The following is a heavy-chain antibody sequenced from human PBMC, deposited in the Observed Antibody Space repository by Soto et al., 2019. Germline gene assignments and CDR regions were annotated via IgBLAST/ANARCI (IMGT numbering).Heavy chain of an antibody. V-gene: IGHV1-18*01. Sequence: QVQLVQSGAEVKKPGASVKVSCKASGYTFTSYGLSWVRQAPGQGLEWMGWISAYNGNTDYAQKLQGRVTMTTDTSTSTAYMELRSLRSDDTAVYYCARTCGGDCYYPTFDFWGQGTLVTVSS. D-gene: IGHD2-21*02. CDR2: ISAYNGNT. J-gene: IGHJ4*02. CDR3: ARTCGGDCYYPTFDF. CDR1: GYTFTSYG.